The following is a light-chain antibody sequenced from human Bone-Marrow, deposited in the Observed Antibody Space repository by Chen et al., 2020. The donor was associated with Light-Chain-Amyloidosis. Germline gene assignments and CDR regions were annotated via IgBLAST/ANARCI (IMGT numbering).Light chain of an antibody. CDR2: EVT. J-gene: IGLJ1*01. Sequence: SALTQPASVSGSPGQSITITCTGTSSDVGGDTHVSWYQQHPDKAPKLLIYEVTSWPSWVPDRFAGSKSDNTASLTIAGLQTADEADYFCSSYTITNTLVFGSGTRVTVL. V-gene: IGLV2-14*01. CDR3: SSYTITNTLV. CDR1: SSDVGGDTH.